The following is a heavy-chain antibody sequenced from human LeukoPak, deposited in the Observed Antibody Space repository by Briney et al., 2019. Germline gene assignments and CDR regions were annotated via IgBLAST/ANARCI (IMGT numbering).Heavy chain of an antibody. J-gene: IGHJ6*02. CDR2: IIPILGIA. D-gene: IGHD2-15*01. Sequence: PGASVKVSCKASGYTFTSYGISWVRQAPGQGLEWMGRIIPILGIANYAQKFQGRVTITADKSTSTAYMELSSLRSEDTAVYYCARDLGARSPYCSGGSCYDYYYGMDVWGQGTTVTVSS. CDR1: GYTFTSYG. CDR3: ARDLGARSPYCSGGSCYDYYYGMDV. V-gene: IGHV1-69*04.